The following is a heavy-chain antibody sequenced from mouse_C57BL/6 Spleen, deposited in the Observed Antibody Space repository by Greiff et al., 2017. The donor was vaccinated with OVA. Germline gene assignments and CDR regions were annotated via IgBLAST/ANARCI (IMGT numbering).Heavy chain of an antibody. CDR1: GYTFTSYW. V-gene: IGHV1-64*01. J-gene: IGHJ2*01. Sequence: QVQLQQPGAELVKPGASVKLSCKASGYTFTSYWMHWVKQRPGQGLEWIGMIHPNSGSTNYNEKFKSKATLTVDKSSGTAYMQLSSLTSEDSAVYYCARGGTTVVASSGFDYWGQGTTLTVSS. CDR3: ARGGTTVVASSGFDY. D-gene: IGHD1-1*01. CDR2: IHPNSGST.